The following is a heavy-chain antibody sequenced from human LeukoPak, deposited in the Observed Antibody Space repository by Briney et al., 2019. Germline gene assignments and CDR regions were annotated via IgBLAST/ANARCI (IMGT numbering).Heavy chain of an antibody. Sequence: PGGSLRLSCAASGFTFGSYGMHWVCQAPGKGLEWVAVISYDESSKSYADSVRGRFTVSRDTSKNTQSLQMNSLRIEDTAVYYCARESCSGGSCTYDPFDIWGHGTMVTVST. V-gene: IGHV3-30*03. J-gene: IGHJ3*02. CDR1: GFTFGSYG. D-gene: IGHD2-15*01. CDR2: ISYDESSK. CDR3: ARESCSGGSCTYDPFDI.